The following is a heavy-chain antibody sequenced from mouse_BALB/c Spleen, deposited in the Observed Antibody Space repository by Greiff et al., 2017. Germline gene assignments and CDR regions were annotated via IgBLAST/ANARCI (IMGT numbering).Heavy chain of an antibody. CDR2: INPSNGRT. V-gene: IGHV1S81*02. CDR1: GYTFTSYW. Sequence: QVQLQQSGAELVKPGASVKLSCKASGYTFTSYWMHWVKQRPGQGLEWIGEINPSNGRTNYNEKFKSKATLTVDKSSSTAYMQPSSLTSGDSAVYYCARGEGRGGYFDVWGAGTTVTVSS. D-gene: IGHD3-3*01. J-gene: IGHJ1*01. CDR3: ARGEGRGGYFDV.